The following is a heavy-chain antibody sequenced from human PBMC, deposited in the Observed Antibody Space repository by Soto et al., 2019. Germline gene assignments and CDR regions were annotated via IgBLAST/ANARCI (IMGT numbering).Heavy chain of an antibody. CDR1: GGSISSGGYS. Sequence: QLQLQESGSGLVEPSQTLSLTCAVSGGSISSGGYSWSWIRQPPGKGLEWIGYIYHSGSTYYNPSLKSRVHLSVERSKNQYCLKLSSRTAADKAVYYCARGTYYYESSGYYLGSLRTTSFDYWGQGTLVTVSS. J-gene: IGHJ4*02. V-gene: IGHV4-30-2*01. D-gene: IGHD3-22*01. CDR2: IYHSGST. CDR3: ARGTYYYESSGYYLGSLRTTSFDY.